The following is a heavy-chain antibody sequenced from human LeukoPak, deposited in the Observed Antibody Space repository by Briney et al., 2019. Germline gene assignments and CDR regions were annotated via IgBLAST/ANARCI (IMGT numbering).Heavy chain of an antibody. V-gene: IGHV3-30*04. CDR1: GFTFSNFA. CDR3: AKDYGYSYGQFDY. Sequence: PGGSLRLSCAASGFTFSNFAMHWVRQAPGKGLEWVTVISYDGSNKYYADSVKGRFTISRDNSKNTLYLQMNSLRAEDTAVYYCAKDYGYSYGQFDYWGQGTLVTVSS. D-gene: IGHD5-18*01. J-gene: IGHJ4*02. CDR2: ISYDGSNK.